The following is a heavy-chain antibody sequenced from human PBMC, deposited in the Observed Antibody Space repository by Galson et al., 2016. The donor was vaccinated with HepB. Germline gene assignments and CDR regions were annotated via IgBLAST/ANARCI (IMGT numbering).Heavy chain of an antibody. J-gene: IGHJ4*02. V-gene: IGHV3-73*01. CDR3: TSLTIFGVVTNY. CDR1: GFAFSGSA. Sequence: LRLSCAASGFAFSGSAMHWVRQASGKGLEWVGRIRSKANNYATAYAASVKGRFTISRDDSKNTAYLQMNSLKTEDTAVYYCTSLTIFGVVTNYWGQGTLVTVSS. CDR2: IRSKANNYAT. D-gene: IGHD3-3*01.